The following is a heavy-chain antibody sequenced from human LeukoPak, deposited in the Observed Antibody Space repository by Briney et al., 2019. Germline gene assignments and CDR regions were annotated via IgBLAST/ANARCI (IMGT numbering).Heavy chain of an antibody. CDR2: INRDGSST. V-gene: IGHV3-74*01. CDR1: GFTFSSYW. Sequence: GGSLRLSCAASGFTFSSYWMHWVRQARGKGLVWVSRINRDGSSTSYADSVKGRFTISRDNAKNTLYLQMNSLRVEDTAVYYSARVSMIVVEVASSPKDAFDIWGQGTMVTVSS. CDR3: ARVSMIVVEVASSPKDAFDI. D-gene: IGHD3-22*01. J-gene: IGHJ3*02.